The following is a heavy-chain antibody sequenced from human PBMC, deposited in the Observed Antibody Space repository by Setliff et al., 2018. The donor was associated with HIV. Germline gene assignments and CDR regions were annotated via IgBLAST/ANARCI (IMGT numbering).Heavy chain of an antibody. CDR1: GDIFSRYG. Sequence: ASVKVSCKASGDIFSRYGIGWVRQAPGQGLEWMGGIIPIYGTANSAQKFQGRVTITADESTSTAYMELSTLRSEDTAVYFCARDGGYSGHQWFGDAFDIWGQGTMVTVSS. CDR2: IIPIYGTA. D-gene: IGHD5-12*01. J-gene: IGHJ3*02. CDR3: ARDGGYSGHQWFGDAFDI. V-gene: IGHV1-69*13.